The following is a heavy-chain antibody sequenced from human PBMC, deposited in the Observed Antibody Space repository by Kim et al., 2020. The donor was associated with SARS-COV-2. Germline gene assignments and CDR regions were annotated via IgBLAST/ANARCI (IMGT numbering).Heavy chain of an antibody. D-gene: IGHD6-19*01. CDR2: ISDSGSTT. CDR1: GFTFDSYE. Sequence: GGSLRLSCAASGFTFDSYEINWVRQAPGKGLEWVSYISDSGSTTYYADSVKGRFTASRDNAKNSLFLRMNSLRAEDTAVYYCARESVTGTDAFDIWGQGTLVTVSS. V-gene: IGHV3-48*03. J-gene: IGHJ3*02. CDR3: ARESVTGTDAFDI.